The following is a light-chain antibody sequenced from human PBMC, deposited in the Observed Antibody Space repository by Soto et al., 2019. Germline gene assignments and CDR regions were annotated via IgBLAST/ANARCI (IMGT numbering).Light chain of an antibody. Sequence: EIVLTQSPATLSLSPGERATLSCRASQSVSIYLAWYQQKPGHAPRLLIYDATNRATGIPARFSGSGSGTDFTLTISSLEPEDFAVYYCQQRSNWRTFGQGTKLEIK. CDR3: QQRSNWRT. V-gene: IGKV3-11*01. J-gene: IGKJ2*01. CDR2: DAT. CDR1: QSVSIY.